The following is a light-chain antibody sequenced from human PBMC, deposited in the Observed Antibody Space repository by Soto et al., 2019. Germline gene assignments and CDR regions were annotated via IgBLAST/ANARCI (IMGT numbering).Light chain of an antibody. Sequence: QSALTQPASVSGSPGQSITISCTGTSSDVGSYNLVSWYQQHPGKAPKLMIYQVSNRPSGVPDRFSGSQSGNTASLTISGLQAEDEADYYCSLKTSSVTWVFGGGTKLTVL. CDR1: SSDVGSYNL. J-gene: IGLJ3*02. V-gene: IGLV2-14*02. CDR3: SLKTSSVTWV. CDR2: QVS.